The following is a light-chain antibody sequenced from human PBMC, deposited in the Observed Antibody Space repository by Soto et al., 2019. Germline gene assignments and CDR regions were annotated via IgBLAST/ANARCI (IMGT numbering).Light chain of an antibody. CDR3: QQYNSYSWT. V-gene: IGKV1-5*01. CDR2: DAS. CDR1: QSSITW. Sequence: DIQMPQSPFTLSASVAEIVVITCVARQSSITWLAWYQQKPGKAPKLLIYDASSLESGVPSRFSGSGSGTEFTLTISSLQPDDFATYYCQQYNSYSWTFGQGTKVDIK. J-gene: IGKJ1*01.